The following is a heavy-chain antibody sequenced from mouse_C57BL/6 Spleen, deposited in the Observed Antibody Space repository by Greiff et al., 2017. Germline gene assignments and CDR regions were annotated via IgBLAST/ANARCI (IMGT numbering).Heavy chain of an antibody. CDR3: APRGVYFDY. CDR2: IDPENGDT. J-gene: IGHJ2*01. Sequence: VQLQQSGAELVRPGASVKLSCTASGFNIKDDYMHWVKQRPEQGLEWIGWIDPENGDTEYASKFQGKATITADTSSNTAYLQLSSLTSEDTAVYYCAPRGVYFDYWGQGTTLTVSS. CDR1: GFNIKDDY. V-gene: IGHV14-4*01.